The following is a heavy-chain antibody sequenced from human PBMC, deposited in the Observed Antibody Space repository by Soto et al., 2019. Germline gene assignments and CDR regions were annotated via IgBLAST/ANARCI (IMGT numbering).Heavy chain of an antibody. CDR3: ARGRYGDY. D-gene: IGHD1-1*01. J-gene: IGHJ4*02. Sequence: VHLVQSGAEVKKPGASVKVSCKSSGYAFTTYGTTWVRQAPGQGLEWMGWISAHNGNTNYAQKLHGRVTVTRDTSTSTAYMELRSLRSDDTAVYYCARGRYGDYWGQGALVTVSS. CDR1: GYAFTTYG. CDR2: ISAHNGNT. V-gene: IGHV1-18*01.